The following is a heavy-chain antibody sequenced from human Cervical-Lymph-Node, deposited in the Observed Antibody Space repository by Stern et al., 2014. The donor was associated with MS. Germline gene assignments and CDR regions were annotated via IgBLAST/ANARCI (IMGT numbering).Heavy chain of an antibody. CDR1: GFTVRSNY. V-gene: IGHV3-53*01. Sequence: VQLVEYGGRLMQPGGSLRLSCAASGFTVRSNYMTWVRQAPGTGLGWVSVIYSSGSTYYADSVKGRFTISRDDSKNTLYLQMNSLRAEDTAVYYCARGKAYGDYDYWGQGTLVTVSS. CDR3: ARGKAYGDYDY. D-gene: IGHD4-17*01. CDR2: IYSSGST. J-gene: IGHJ4*02.